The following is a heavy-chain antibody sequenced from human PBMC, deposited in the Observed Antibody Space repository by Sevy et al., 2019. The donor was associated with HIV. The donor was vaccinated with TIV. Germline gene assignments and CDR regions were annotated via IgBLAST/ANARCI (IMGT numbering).Heavy chain of an antibody. CDR2: ADYVGNS. D-gene: IGHD2-21*01. V-gene: IGHV4-39*01. J-gene: IGHJ6*02. CDR3: ARVAGGENYDYGIDV. CDR1: GGSITSSGHY. Sequence: SETLSLTCTVSGGSITSSGHYWGWIRQSPGKGLEWIGAADYVGNSYANPSLTRRVTISADTSKNLFSLSLTSLTAADTAIYYCARVAGGENYDYGIDVWGLGTSVTVSS.